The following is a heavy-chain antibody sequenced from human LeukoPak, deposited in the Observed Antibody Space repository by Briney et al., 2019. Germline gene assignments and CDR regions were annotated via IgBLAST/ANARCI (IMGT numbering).Heavy chain of an antibody. CDR2: INGDGSRI. V-gene: IGHV3-74*01. Sequence: GGSLRLSCVASGFTFSSHWMHWVRQVPGKGLMWVSRINGDGSRIHYGDSVKGRFTISRDNVKNTLYLQMTSLRGDDTAIYFCARDALGGRTKFDSWGHGSLVTVSS. J-gene: IGHJ4*01. D-gene: IGHD3-16*01. CDR3: ARDALGGRTKFDS. CDR1: GFTFSSHW.